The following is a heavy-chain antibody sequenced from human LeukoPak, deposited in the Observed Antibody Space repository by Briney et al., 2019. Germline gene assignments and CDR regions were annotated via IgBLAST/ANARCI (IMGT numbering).Heavy chain of an antibody. CDR2: ISGSGGST. Sequence: GGSLRLSCAASGFTFSSYAMSWVRQAPGKGLEWVSAISGSGGSTYYADSVKGRFTISRDNSKNTLYLQMNSLRGEDTATYYCAKSYFSYGSDAFDVWGQGTMVTVSS. D-gene: IGHD5-18*01. CDR3: AKSYFSYGSDAFDV. V-gene: IGHV3-23*01. J-gene: IGHJ3*01. CDR1: GFTFSSYA.